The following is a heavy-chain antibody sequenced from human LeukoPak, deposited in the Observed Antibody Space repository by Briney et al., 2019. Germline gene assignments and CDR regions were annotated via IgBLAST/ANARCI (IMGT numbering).Heavy chain of an antibody. Sequence: SETLSLTCTVPSGSISSYYWSWIRQSPWKGLEWVGFIYYSGNTNYNPSLKSRVTISIDTSKNQFSLKLSSVTAADTAVYYCARVKLSYANDLSTFDIWGQGTMVTVSS. D-gene: IGHD3-16*01. CDR1: SGSISSYY. J-gene: IGHJ3*02. CDR3: ARVKLSYANDLSTFDI. V-gene: IGHV4-59*01. CDR2: IYYSGNT.